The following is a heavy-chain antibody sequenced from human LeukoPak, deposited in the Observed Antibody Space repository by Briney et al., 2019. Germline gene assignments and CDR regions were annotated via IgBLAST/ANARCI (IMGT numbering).Heavy chain of an antibody. CDR1: GGSISSGGYS. V-gene: IGHV4-30-2*01. CDR2: IYHSGST. Sequence: SSQTLSLTCAVSGGSISSGGYSWSWIRQPPGKGLEWIGYIYHSGSTYYNPSLKSRVTISVDTSKNQFSLKLSSVTAADTAVYYCARIARHGGNSYLDYWGQGTLVTVSS. D-gene: IGHD2-21*02. CDR3: ARIARHGGNSYLDY. J-gene: IGHJ4*02.